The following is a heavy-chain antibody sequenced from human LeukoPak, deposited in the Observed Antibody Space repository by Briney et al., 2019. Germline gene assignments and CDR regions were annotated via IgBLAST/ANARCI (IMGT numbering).Heavy chain of an antibody. V-gene: IGHV3-23*01. D-gene: IGHD3-22*01. CDR1: EFTFTNYA. CDR3: ARNRHDSARLPFDP. J-gene: IGHJ5*02. CDR2: ISSSGAVT. Sequence: GGSLRLSCAASEFTFTNYAMSWARQAPGEGLEWVSAISSSGAVTSYANSVRGRFTNSRDNSKYTVYLQMNSLTAEDTAIYYCARNRHDSARLPFDPWGQGTLVTVSS.